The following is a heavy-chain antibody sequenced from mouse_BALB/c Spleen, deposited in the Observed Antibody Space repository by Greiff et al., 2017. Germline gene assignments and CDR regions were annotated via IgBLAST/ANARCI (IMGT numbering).Heavy chain of an antibody. J-gene: IGHJ3*01. D-gene: IGHD1-1*01. Sequence: VQLKQSGAELVKPGASVKLSCTASGFNIKDTYMHWVKQRPEQGLEWIGRIDPANGNTKYDPKFQGKATITADTSSNTAYLQLSSLTSEDTAVYYCARGSSYAWFAYWGQGTLVTVSA. CDR3: ARGSSYAWFAY. CDR2: IDPANGNT. CDR1: GFNIKDTY. V-gene: IGHV14-3*02.